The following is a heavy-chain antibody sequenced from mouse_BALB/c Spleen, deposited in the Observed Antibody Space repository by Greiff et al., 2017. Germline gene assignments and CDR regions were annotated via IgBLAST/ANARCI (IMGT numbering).Heavy chain of an antibody. D-gene: IGHD2-14*01. Sequence: DVKLVESGAELVKPGASVKLSCTASGFNIKDTYMHWVKQRPEQGLEWIGRIDPANGNTKYDPKFQGKATITADTSSNTAYLQLSSLTSEDTAVYYCARVLRYYFDYWGQGTTLTVSS. V-gene: IGHV14-3*02. J-gene: IGHJ2*01. CDR1: GFNIKDTY. CDR2: IDPANGNT. CDR3: ARVLRYYFDY.